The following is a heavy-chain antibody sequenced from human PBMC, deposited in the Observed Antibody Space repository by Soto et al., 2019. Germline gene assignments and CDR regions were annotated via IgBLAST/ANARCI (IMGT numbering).Heavy chain of an antibody. CDR1: GFTFGDYP. D-gene: IGHD2-15*01. Sequence: GGSLRLSCATSGFTFGDYPMSWVRQAPGKGLEWLSYISPGSRYPAYADSVKGRFTISRDNAKRSLYLQMMSLTAEDTAIYYCVRGGGGGLFDPWGQGTMVTVSS. CDR2: ISPGSRYP. V-gene: IGHV3-11*06. CDR3: VRGGGGGLFDP. J-gene: IGHJ5*02.